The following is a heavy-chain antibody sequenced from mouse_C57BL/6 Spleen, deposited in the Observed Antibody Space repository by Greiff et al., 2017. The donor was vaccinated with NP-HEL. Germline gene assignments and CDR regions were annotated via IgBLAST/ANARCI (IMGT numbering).Heavy chain of an antibody. V-gene: IGHV1-26*01. D-gene: IGHD2-13*01. CDR3: AREVTGWYFDV. CDR2: INPNNGGT. CDR1: GYTFTDYY. Sequence: VQLQQSGPELVKPGASVKISCKASGYTFTDYYMNWVKQSHGKSLEWIGDINPNNGGTSYNQKFKGKATLTVDKSSSTAYMELRSLTSEDSAVYYCAREVTGWYFDVWGTGTTVTVSS. J-gene: IGHJ1*03.